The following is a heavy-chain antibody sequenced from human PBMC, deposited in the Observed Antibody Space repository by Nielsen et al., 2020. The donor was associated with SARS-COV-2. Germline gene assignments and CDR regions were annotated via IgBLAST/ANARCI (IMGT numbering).Heavy chain of an antibody. J-gene: IGHJ6*02. CDR1: GGSISSGGYY. CDR2: IYYSGST. V-gene: IGHV4-31*03. Sequence: SETLSLTCTVSGGSISSGGYYWSWIRQHPGKDLEWIGYIYYSGSTYYNPSLKSRVTISVDTSKNQFSLKLSSVTAADTAVYYCARGGTIFGVVNSGMDVWGQGTTVTVSS. CDR3: ARGGTIFGVVNSGMDV. D-gene: IGHD3-3*01.